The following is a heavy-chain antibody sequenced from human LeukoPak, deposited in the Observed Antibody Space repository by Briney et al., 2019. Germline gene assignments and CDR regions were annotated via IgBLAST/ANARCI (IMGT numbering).Heavy chain of an antibody. Sequence: GGSLRLSCSVSGFIFRDFSMSWVRQAPGKGLEWVAKMNEYGSEIFYVDSVKGRFTISRDNAKNSLYLQMNSLRAEDTAVYYCARDVGYFGSGSYPDYFDYWGQGILVTVSS. CDR1: GFIFRDFS. J-gene: IGHJ4*02. CDR2: MNEYGSEI. D-gene: IGHD3-10*01. V-gene: IGHV3-7*01. CDR3: ARDVGYFGSGSYPDYFDY.